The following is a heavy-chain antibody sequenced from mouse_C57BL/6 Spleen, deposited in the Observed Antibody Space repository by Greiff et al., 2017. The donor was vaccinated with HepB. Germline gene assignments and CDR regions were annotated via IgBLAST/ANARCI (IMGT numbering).Heavy chain of an antibody. CDR3: ARRVQRRIAY. V-gene: IGHV1-62-3*01. CDR1: GYTFTSYW. J-gene: IGHJ3*01. CDR2: IDPNSGGT. D-gene: IGHD6-1*01. Sequence: QVQLQQPGAELVKPGASVKLSCKASGYTFTSYWMHWVKQRPGPGLEWIGRIDPNSGGTKYNEKFKSKATLTVDKPSSTAYMQLSSLTSEDSAVYYCARRVQRRIAYWGQGTPVTVSA.